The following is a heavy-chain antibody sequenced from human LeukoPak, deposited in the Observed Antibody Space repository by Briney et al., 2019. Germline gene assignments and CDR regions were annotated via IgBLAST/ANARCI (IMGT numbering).Heavy chain of an antibody. D-gene: IGHD2-2*01. CDR3: AKGYCSSTSCSGNY. V-gene: IGHV3-9*01. CDR2: ISWNSGSI. Sequence: GRSLRLSCAASGFTFDDYAMHWVRQAPGKGLEWVSGISWNSGSIGYADSVKGRFTISRDNAKNSPYLQMNSLRAEDTALYYCAKGYCSSTSCSGNYWGQGTLVTVSS. CDR1: GFTFDDYA. J-gene: IGHJ4*02.